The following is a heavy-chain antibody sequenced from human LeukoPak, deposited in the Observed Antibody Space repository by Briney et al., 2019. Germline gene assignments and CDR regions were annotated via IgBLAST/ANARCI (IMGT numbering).Heavy chain of an antibody. V-gene: IGHV1-18*01. J-gene: IGHJ4*02. CDR2: ISAYNGNT. D-gene: IGHD5-12*01. CDR1: GGTFSSYA. CDR3: VRGGVTTILDY. Sequence: ASVKVSCKASGGTFSSYAITWVRQAPGQGLEWMGWISAYNGNTNYAQKFQGRVTMTTDTPTSTVYMELRSLRSDDTAVYYCVRGGVTTILDYWGQGTLVTVSS.